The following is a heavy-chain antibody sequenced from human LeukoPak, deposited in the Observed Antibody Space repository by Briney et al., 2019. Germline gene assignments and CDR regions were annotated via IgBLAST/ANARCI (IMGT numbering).Heavy chain of an antibody. Sequence: KPSETLSLTCTVSGYSISSGYYWGWIRQPPGKGLEWIGSIYHSGSTYYSPSLKSRVTISVDTSKNQFSLKLSSVTAADTAVYYCARVEGRQQLVNGMDVWGQGTTVTVSS. V-gene: IGHV4-38-2*02. D-gene: IGHD6-13*01. J-gene: IGHJ6*02. CDR1: GYSISSGYY. CDR3: ARVEGRQQLVNGMDV. CDR2: IYHSGST.